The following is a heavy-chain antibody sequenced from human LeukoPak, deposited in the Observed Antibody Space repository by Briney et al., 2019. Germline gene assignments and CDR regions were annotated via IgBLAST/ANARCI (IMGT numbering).Heavy chain of an antibody. Sequence: PSETLSLTCTVSGGSISSSSYYWGWIRQPPGKGLEWIGSIYHSGSSYYNPSLKSRVTISVDTSKNQFSLKLSSVTAADTAVYYCARGLPDFWSGYYHDYYFDYWGQGTLVTVSS. J-gene: IGHJ4*02. CDR1: GGSISSSSYY. CDR2: IYHSGSS. V-gene: IGHV4-39*01. CDR3: ARGLPDFWSGYYHDYYFDY. D-gene: IGHD3-3*01.